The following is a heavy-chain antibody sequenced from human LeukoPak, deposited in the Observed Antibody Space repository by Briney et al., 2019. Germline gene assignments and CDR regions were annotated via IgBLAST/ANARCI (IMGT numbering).Heavy chain of an antibody. CDR2: INHSGST. CDR3: ARRVSDY. CDR1: GGSFSGYY. D-gene: IGHD6-6*01. V-gene: IGHV4-34*01. J-gene: IGHJ4*02. Sequence: SETLSLTCAVYGGSFSGYYWSWIRQPPGKGLEWIGEINHSGSTNYNPSLKSRVTISVDTSKNQFSLKLSSVTAADTAVHYCARRVSDYWGQGTLVTVSS.